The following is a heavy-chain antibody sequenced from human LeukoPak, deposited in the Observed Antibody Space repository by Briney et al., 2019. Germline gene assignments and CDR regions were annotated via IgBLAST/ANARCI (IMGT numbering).Heavy chain of an antibody. CDR2: INPNSGGT. CDR1: GYTFTGYY. Sequence: EASVKVSCKASGYTFTGYYMHWVRQAPGQGLEWMGRINPNSGGTNYAQKFQGRVTMTSDTSISTAYMELSRLRSDDTAVYYCARAVVVLYYYYMDVWGKGTTVTVSS. J-gene: IGHJ6*03. D-gene: IGHD3-22*01. CDR3: ARAVVVLYYYYMDV. V-gene: IGHV1-2*06.